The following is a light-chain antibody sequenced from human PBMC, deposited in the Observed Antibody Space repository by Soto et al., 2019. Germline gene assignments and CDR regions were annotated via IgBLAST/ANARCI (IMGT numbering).Light chain of an antibody. CDR1: SSGLGAYDY. J-gene: IGLJ2*01. V-gene: IGLV2-14*01. CDR3: SSYTRSSTLV. CDR2: DVT. Sequence: QSALTQPASVSGSPGQSITISCTGTSSGLGAYDYVSWYQQHPGKAPKLMIYDVTNRPSGVSDRFSGSKSGNTASLTISGLHTEDEADYHCSSYTRSSTLVFGGGTKVTVL.